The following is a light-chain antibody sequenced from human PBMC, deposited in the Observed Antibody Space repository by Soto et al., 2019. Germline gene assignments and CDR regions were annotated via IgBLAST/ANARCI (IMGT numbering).Light chain of an antibody. Sequence: EIVLTQSPASLSLSQGERATLSCRASQSVDSYLVWYQQKPGQAPRLLIYAASTRATGVSARFSGSGSGTEFTLTISSLQSEDVATYYCQKYNSAPITFGQGTRLEIK. CDR3: QKYNSAPIT. CDR2: AAS. J-gene: IGKJ5*01. V-gene: IGKV3-15*01. CDR1: QSVDSY.